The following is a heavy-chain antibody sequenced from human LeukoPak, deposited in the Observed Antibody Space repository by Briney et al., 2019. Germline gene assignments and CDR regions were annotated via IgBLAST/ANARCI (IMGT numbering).Heavy chain of an antibody. CDR2: IYPADSDT. Sequence: GESLKISCKGSGFSFTTYWIGWMRQLPGKGLEWMGSIYPADSDTRYSPSFQGQVTISADKSISSAYLQWSSLKTSDTAMYYCARHPGYSSSWYYWGQGTLVTVSS. J-gene: IGHJ4*02. CDR1: GFSFTTYW. V-gene: IGHV5-51*01. CDR3: ARHPGYSSSWYY. D-gene: IGHD6-13*01.